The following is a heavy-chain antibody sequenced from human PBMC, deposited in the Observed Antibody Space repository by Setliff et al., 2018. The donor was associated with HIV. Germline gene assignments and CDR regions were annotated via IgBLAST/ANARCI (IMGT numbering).Heavy chain of an antibody. V-gene: IGHV1-8*01. CDR2: MNPNSGNT. CDR3: ARVQTYYNFWSGYCYYMDV. CDR1: GYTFTSYD. J-gene: IGHJ6*03. Sequence: ASVKVSCKASGYTFTSYDINWVRQATGQGLEWRGWMNPNSGNTGYAQKFQGRVTMTRNTSISTAYMELSSLRSEETAVYYCARVQTYYNFWSGYCYYMDVWGKGTTVTVSS. D-gene: IGHD3-3*01.